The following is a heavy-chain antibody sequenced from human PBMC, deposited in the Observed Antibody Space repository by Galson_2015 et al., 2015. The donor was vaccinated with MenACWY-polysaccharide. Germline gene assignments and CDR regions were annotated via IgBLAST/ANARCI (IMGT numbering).Heavy chain of an antibody. CDR3: ARPRGDD. J-gene: IGHJ4*02. Sequence: SLRLSCAASGFTFSDYWMTWVRQSPGKGLEWVANIKQDGSVKNYVDSVKGRFTISRDNAKNSLYLQMDSLRAEDTAVYYCARPRGDDRGQGIPVPVPS. V-gene: IGHV3-7*01. CDR2: IKQDGSVK. CDR1: GFTFSDYW.